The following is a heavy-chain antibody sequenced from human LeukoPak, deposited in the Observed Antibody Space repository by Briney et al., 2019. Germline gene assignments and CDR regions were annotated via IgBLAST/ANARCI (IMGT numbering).Heavy chain of an antibody. V-gene: IGHV1-2*02. CDR2: INPNSGGT. J-gene: IGHJ4*02. CDR3: ARDRSGPFDY. Sequence: ASVKVSCKASGYTFTGYYMHWVRQAPGQGLEWMGWINPNSGGTNYAQKFQGRVTMTRDMSTSTVYMELSSLRSEDTAVYYCARDRSGPFDYWGQGTLVTVSS. D-gene: IGHD2-15*01. CDR1: GYTFTGYY.